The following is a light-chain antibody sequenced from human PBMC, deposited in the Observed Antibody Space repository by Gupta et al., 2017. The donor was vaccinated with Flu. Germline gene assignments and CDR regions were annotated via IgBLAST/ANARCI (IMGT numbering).Light chain of an antibody. CDR1: QSVSSRS. CDR2: GAS. Sequence: EIVLTQSPGTLSLSPGERATLSCRASQSVSSRSLAWYQQKPGQAPRLVIYGASSRATGIPAKFGGGGSGTDFTLTSSGLEPEDVAVYYCQQNGCSPVTFGGGTKVEIK. J-gene: IGKJ4*01. CDR3: QQNGCSPVT. V-gene: IGKV3-20*01.